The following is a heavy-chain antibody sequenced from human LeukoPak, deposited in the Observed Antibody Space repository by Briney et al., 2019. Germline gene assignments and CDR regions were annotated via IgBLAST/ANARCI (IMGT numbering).Heavy chain of an antibody. Sequence: ASVKVSCKASGYTFMSFYIHWVRQAPGQGVEWMGGINLSGGTTLYAQQFQGRVTMTRNTSTSTVYMEPSSLRSKDTAVYYCARGYCNGGSCYSFYYWGQGTLVTVSS. CDR3: ARGYCNGGSCYSFYY. CDR1: GYTFMSFY. V-gene: IGHV1-46*01. J-gene: IGHJ4*02. D-gene: IGHD2-15*01. CDR2: INLSGGTT.